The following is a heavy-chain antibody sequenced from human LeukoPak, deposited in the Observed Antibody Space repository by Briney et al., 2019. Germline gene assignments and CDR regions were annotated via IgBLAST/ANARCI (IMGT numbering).Heavy chain of an antibody. Sequence: PSETLSLTCAVSGYSISSGYYWGWIRQPPGKGPEWIGSIYHSGSTYYNPSLKSRVTISVDTSKNQFSLKLSSVTAADTAVYYCARLLMGGTKADPWGQGTLVTVSS. D-gene: IGHD1-26*01. J-gene: IGHJ5*02. CDR2: IYHSGST. V-gene: IGHV4-38-2*01. CDR3: ARLLMGGTKADP. CDR1: GYSISSGYY.